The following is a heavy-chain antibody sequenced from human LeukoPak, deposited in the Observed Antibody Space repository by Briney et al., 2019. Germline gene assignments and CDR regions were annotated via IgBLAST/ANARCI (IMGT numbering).Heavy chain of an antibody. Sequence: GGSLRLSCAASGFTFSSYALTWVRQAPGKGLEWVSTISGTGVTTFYADSVRGRFTISRDNSKNTLYLQMSSLRAEDTAVYYCATHYDTSGYYYFDFWGQGTLVTVSS. J-gene: IGHJ4*02. CDR1: GFTFSSYA. CDR2: ISGTGVTT. CDR3: ATHYDTSGYYYFDF. D-gene: IGHD3-22*01. V-gene: IGHV3-23*01.